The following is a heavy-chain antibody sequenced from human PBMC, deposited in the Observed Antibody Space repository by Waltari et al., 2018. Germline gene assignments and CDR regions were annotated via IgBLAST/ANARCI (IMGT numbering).Heavy chain of an antibody. Sequence: QVTLKESGPVLVKPTETLTLTCTVSGFSLSNARMGVSWIRQPPRKALEWLAHIFSNDEKSYSTSLKSRLTISKDTSKSQVVLTMTNMDPVDTATYYCARIQGSWELLGYYYYYMDVWGKGTTVTVSS. J-gene: IGHJ6*03. CDR1: GFSLSNARMG. V-gene: IGHV2-26*01. CDR3: ARIQGSWELLGYYYYYMDV. D-gene: IGHD1-26*01. CDR2: IFSNDEK.